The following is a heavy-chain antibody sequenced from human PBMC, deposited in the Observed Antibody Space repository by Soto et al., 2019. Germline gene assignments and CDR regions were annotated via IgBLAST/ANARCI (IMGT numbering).Heavy chain of an antibody. V-gene: IGHV4-4*02. J-gene: IGHJ5*02. CDR3: ARVDGQSSRLDP. Sequence: SETLSLTCAVSGGSISSSNWWSWVRQPPGKGLEWIGEIYHSGSTNYNPSLKSRVTISVDKSKNQFSLKLSSVTAADTAVYYRARVDGQSSRLDPWGQGTLVTVSS. CDR2: IYHSGST. CDR1: GGSISSSNW.